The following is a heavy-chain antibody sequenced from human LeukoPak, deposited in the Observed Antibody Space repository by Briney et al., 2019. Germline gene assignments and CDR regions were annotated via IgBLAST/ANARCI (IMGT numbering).Heavy chain of an antibody. D-gene: IGHD3-10*01. V-gene: IGHV3-30-3*01. J-gene: IGHJ4*02. CDR1: GFTFSSYA. Sequence: PGGSLRLSCAASGFTFSSYAMHWVRQAPGKGLEWVAVISYDGSNKYYADSVKGRFTISRDNSKNTLYLQMNSLRAEDTAVYYCARDGSGSYFILGGYYFDYWGQGTLVTVSS. CDR2: ISYDGSNK. CDR3: ARDGSGSYFILGGYYFDY.